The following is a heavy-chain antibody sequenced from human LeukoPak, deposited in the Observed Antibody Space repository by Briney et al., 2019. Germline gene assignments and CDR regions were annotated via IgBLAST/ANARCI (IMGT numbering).Heavy chain of an antibody. CDR1: GFTFSSYA. J-gene: IGHJ4*02. Sequence: GGSLKLSCAASGFTFSSYAMSWVRQAPGKGLEWVSAISGSGGSTYYADSVKGRFTISRDNSKNTLYLQMNSLRAEDTAVYYCAKDHYDILTGPTPDFDYWGQGILVTVSS. D-gene: IGHD3-9*01. CDR3: AKDHYDILTGPTPDFDY. CDR2: ISGSGGST. V-gene: IGHV3-23*01.